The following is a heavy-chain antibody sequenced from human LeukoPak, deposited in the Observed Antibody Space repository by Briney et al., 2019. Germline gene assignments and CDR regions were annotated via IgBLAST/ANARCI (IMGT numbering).Heavy chain of an antibody. Sequence: ASVKVSCKASVYTFTGYYMDWVRQAPGQGLEWMGRINPKSGGTKYVQNFQGRVTVTRDTSISTAYMELSSLGFDDTAVYYCARVGIAAADNYDMDVWGQGTTVTVS. J-gene: IGHJ6*02. CDR3: ARVGIAAADNYDMDV. D-gene: IGHD6-13*01. V-gene: IGHV1-2*06. CDR1: VYTFTGYY. CDR2: INPKSGGT.